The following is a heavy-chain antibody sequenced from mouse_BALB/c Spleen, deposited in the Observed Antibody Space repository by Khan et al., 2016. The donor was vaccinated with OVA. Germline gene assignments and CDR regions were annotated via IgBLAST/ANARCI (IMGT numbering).Heavy chain of an antibody. D-gene: IGHD1-1*01. CDR3: ARGIFLRRYPDCFDY. CDR1: GYSISSDYA. J-gene: IGHJ2*01. CDR2: ISYSGST. V-gene: IGHV3-2*02. Sequence: EVQLVESGPGLVKPSQSLSLTCTVTGYSISSDYAWNWIRQFPGNKMEWMGYISYSGSTTYNPYLKSRISITRDTSKNQFFMQLNYVTTEDTATHYCARGIFLRRYPDCFDYWGQGTPLSVSS.